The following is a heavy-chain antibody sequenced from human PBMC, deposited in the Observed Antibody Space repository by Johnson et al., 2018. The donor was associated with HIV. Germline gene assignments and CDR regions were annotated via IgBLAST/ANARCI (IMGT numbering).Heavy chain of an antibody. CDR3: AKKGGVYSSSHDAFDI. CDR2: IWYDGSNK. D-gene: IGHD6-6*01. V-gene: IGHV3-30*02. J-gene: IGHJ3*02. Sequence: QVQLVESGGGLVQPGGSLKLSCAASGFTFSGSAMHWVRQASGKGLEWVAVIWYDGSNKFYIDSVKGRFTISRDNSKNTLYLQMNSLRAEDTAVYYCAKKGGVYSSSHDAFDIWGQGTMVTVSS. CDR1: GFTFSGSA.